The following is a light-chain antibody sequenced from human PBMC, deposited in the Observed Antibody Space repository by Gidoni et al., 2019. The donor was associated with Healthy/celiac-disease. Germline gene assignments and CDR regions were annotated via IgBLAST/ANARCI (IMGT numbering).Light chain of an antibody. CDR3: CSYAGSYTWV. CDR2: DVS. V-gene: IGLV2-11*01. CDR1: SSDVGGYKY. J-gene: IGLJ3*02. Sequence: PGQSVTISCTGTSSDVGGYKYVSWYQQHPGKAPKLMIYDVSKRPSGVPDRFSGSKSGNTASLTISGLQAEDEADYYCCSYAGSYTWVFGGGTKLTVL.